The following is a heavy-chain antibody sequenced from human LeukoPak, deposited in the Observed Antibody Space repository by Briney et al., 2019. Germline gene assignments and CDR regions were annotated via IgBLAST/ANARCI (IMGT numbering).Heavy chain of an antibody. CDR3: ARGPSGYSRGYYFDY. Sequence: GGSLRLSCAASGFTFSSYSMNWVRQAPGKGLEWVSSISSSSSYIYYADSVKGRFTISRDNAKNSLYLQMNSLRAEDTAVYYCARGPSGYSRGYYFDYWGQGTLVTVSS. V-gene: IGHV3-21*01. D-gene: IGHD6-13*01. CDR2: ISSSSSYI. CDR1: GFTFSSYS. J-gene: IGHJ4*02.